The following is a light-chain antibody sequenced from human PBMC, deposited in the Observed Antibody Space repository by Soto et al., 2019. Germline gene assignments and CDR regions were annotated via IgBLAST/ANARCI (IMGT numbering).Light chain of an antibody. CDR2: GAS. CDR1: QSVSSK. V-gene: IGKV3-15*01. CDR3: QQYNNWHPIT. Sequence: EILLTQSPGTLSLSPGERATLSCRASQSVSSKLAWYQQKPGQAPRLLIYGASTRATGIPARFSGSGSGTEFTLTISSLKSEDFAVYYCQQYNNWHPITFGQGTRLEI. J-gene: IGKJ5*01.